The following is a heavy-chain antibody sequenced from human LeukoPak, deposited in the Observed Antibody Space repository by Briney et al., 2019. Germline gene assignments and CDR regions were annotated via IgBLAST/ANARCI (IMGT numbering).Heavy chain of an antibody. Sequence: SETLSLTCTVSGGSISSYYWSWIRQPPGKGLEWIGYIYYSGGTNYNPSLKSRVTISVDTSKNQFSLKLSSVTAADTAVYYCARDPWDPELNHYYGMDVWGQGTTVTVSS. J-gene: IGHJ6*02. CDR2: IYYSGGT. D-gene: IGHD1-14*01. CDR1: GGSISSYY. V-gene: IGHV4-59*01. CDR3: ARDPWDPELNHYYGMDV.